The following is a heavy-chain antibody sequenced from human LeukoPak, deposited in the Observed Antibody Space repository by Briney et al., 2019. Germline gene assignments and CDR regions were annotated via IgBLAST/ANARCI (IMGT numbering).Heavy chain of an antibody. J-gene: IGHJ4*02. D-gene: IGHD3-22*01. CDR3: AADRALDSSGYPYYFDY. CDR2: IVVGSGNT. V-gene: IGHV1-58*01. CDR1: GFTFTSSA. Sequence: TSVKVSCKTSGFTFTSSAVQWVRQARGQRLEWIGWIVVGSGNTNYAQKFQERVTIIRDMSTSTAYVELSSLRSEDTAVYYCAADRALDSSGYPYYFDYWGQGTLVTVSS.